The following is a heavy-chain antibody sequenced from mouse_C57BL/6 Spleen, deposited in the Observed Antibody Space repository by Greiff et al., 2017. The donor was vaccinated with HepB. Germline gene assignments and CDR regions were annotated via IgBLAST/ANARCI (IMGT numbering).Heavy chain of an antibody. V-gene: IGHV1-50*01. CDR1: GYTFTSYW. CDR3: ARRGVYYFDY. Sequence: VQLQQPGAELVKPGASVKLSCKASGYTFTSYWMQWVKQRPGQGLEWIGEIDPSDSYTNYNQKFKGKATLTVDTSSSTAYMQLSSLTSEDSAVYYCARRGVYYFDYWGQGTTLTVAS. J-gene: IGHJ2*01. CDR2: IDPSDSYT.